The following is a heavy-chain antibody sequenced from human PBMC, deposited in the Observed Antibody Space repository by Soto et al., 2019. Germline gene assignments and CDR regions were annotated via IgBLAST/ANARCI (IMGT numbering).Heavy chain of an antibody. CDR3: AKIRVAVTTHPYFDY. D-gene: IGHD4-4*01. CDR1: GFTFSSYA. Sequence: RLSCAASGFTFSSYAMSWVRQAPGKGLEWVSAISGSGGSTYYADSVKGRFTISRDNSKNTLYLQMNSLRAEDTAVYYCAKIRVAVTTHPYFDYWGQGTLVTVSS. J-gene: IGHJ4*02. V-gene: IGHV3-23*01. CDR2: ISGSGGST.